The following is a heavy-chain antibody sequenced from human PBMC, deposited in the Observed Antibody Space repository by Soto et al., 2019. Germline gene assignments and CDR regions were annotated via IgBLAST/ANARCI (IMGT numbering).Heavy chain of an antibody. V-gene: IGHV5-51*01. CDR1: GYRFTRYW. J-gene: IGHJ6*02. Sequence: PGESLKISCTGFGYRFTRYWIGWVRQMPGKGLEWMGIINPYDSDTRYSPSFQGQVTISADKSISTVYLQWSSLKASDTAMYFCTRQMIQHQKRYNMDVWGQGTTVTVSS. CDR2: INPYDSDT. CDR3: TRQMIQHQKRYNMDV. D-gene: IGHD1-1*01.